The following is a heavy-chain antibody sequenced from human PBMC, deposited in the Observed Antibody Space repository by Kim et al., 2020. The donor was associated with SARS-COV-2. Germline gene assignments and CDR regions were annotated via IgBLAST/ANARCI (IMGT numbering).Heavy chain of an antibody. CDR2: MNPKSGNT. Sequence: ASVKVSCKAGYRFNSFDINWVRQATGQGLEWMGWMNPKSGNTGYEQRFKGRVTLTKSTSESTAYMELSSLTFEDTAVYYCARGYSSSSQLYFFYMDVWGKGTTVTVS. CDR1: GYRFNSFD. J-gene: IGHJ6*03. CDR3: ARGYSSSSQLYFFYMDV. V-gene: IGHV1-8*01. D-gene: IGHD6-6*01.